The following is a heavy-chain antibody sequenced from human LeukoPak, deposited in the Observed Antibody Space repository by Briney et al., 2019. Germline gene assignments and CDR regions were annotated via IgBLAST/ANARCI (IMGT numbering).Heavy chain of an antibody. CDR2: ISYDGSNK. CDR1: GFTFSNYW. CDR3: AKDTLLPYGSGSYPDY. Sequence: GGSLRLSCAASGFTFSNYWMHWVRQAPGKGLEWVAVISYDGSNKYYADSVKGRFTISRDNSKNTLYLQMNSLRAEDTAVYYCAKDTLLPYGSGSYPDYWGQGTLVTVSS. D-gene: IGHD3-10*01. V-gene: IGHV3-30*18. J-gene: IGHJ4*02.